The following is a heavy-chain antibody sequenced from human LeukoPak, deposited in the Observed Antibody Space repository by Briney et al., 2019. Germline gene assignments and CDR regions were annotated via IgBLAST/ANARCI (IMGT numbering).Heavy chain of an antibody. V-gene: IGHV1-2*02. D-gene: IGHD1-26*01. Sequence: ASVKVSCKASGYTFTGYYMHWVRQAPGQGLEWMGWINPNSGGTNYAQKFQGRVTMTRDTSISTAYMELSRLRSDDTAVYYCARAKQWETRQYFDYWGQGTLVTVSS. J-gene: IGHJ4*02. CDR3: ARAKQWETRQYFDY. CDR2: INPNSGGT. CDR1: GYTFTGYY.